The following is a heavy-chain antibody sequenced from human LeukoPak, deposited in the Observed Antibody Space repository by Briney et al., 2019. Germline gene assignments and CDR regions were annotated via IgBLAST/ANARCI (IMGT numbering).Heavy chain of an antibody. CDR2: IWYDGSNK. J-gene: IGHJ4*02. V-gene: IGHV3-33*01. D-gene: IGHD3-22*01. CDR1: GFTFSSCR. CDR3: ARAPFYYDSSGYPYFDG. Sequence: GGSLRLSCAASGFTFSSCRMLWVRQAPGKGLEWVAVIWYDGSNKYYADSVKGRFTISRDNSKNTLYLQMNSLRAEDTAVYYCARAPFYYDSSGYPYFDGWGQGTLVTVSS.